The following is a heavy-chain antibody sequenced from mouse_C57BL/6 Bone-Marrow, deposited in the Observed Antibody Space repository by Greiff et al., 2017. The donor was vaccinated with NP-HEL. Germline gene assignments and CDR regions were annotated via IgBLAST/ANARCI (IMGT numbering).Heavy chain of an antibody. J-gene: IGHJ1*03. Sequence: VQLQQPGAELVMPGASVKLSCKASGYTFTSYWMHWVKQRPGQGLEWIGEIDPSDSYTNYNQKFKGKSTLTVDKSSSTAYMQLSSLTSEDSAVYYGAGKHYYGSSYWYIDVWGTGTTLTVSS. V-gene: IGHV1-69*01. CDR3: AGKHYYGSSYWYIDV. CDR2: IDPSDSYT. CDR1: GYTFTSYW. D-gene: IGHD1-1*01.